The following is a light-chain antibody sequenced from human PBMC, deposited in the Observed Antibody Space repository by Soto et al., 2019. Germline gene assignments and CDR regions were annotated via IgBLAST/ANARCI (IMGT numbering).Light chain of an antibody. J-gene: IGKJ3*01. CDR2: DAS. CDR1: QSISRS. Sequence: DIQMTQSPSTLSASVGDRVTITCRASQSISRSLAWYQQNPGKAPKLLIFDASSLESGVPSRFSGSGSGTEFTLTISSLQTDDFATYYCQHYNDFVLIFGPGTTVHIK. V-gene: IGKV1-5*01. CDR3: QHYNDFVLI.